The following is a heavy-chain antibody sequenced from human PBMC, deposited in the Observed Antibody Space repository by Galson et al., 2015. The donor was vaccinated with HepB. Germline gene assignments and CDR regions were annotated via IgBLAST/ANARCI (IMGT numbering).Heavy chain of an antibody. CDR3: ARVVGAVNDAFDI. CDR2: ISYDGSNK. J-gene: IGHJ3*02. D-gene: IGHD1-26*01. V-gene: IGHV3-30*04. CDR1: GFTFSSYA. Sequence: SLRLSCAASGFTFSSYAMHWVRQAPGKGLEWVAVISYDGSNKYYADSVKGRFTISRDNSKNTLYLQMNSLRAEDTAVYYCARVVGAVNDAFDIWGQGTMVTVSS.